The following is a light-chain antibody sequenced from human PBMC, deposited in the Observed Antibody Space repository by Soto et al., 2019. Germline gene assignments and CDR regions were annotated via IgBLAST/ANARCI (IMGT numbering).Light chain of an antibody. CDR2: ASS. V-gene: IGKV1-39*01. J-gene: IGKJ1*01. CDR3: QQSFSTPRT. CDR1: QSISTY. Sequence: IQMTQSPSSLSASVGDRVTITCRASQSISTYVNWYQQKPGKAPKLLIYASSSLQSGVPSRFSGSGSGTHFTLTINSLQPEVFATYYCQQSFSTPRTFGPGTRVE.